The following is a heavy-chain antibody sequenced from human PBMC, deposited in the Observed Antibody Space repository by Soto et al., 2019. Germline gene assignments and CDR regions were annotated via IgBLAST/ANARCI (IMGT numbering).Heavy chain of an antibody. CDR3: AGDTARGYFYGMDV. J-gene: IGHJ6*02. D-gene: IGHD5-18*01. Sequence: PSETLSLTCTVSGGSISSGGYYWSWIRQHPGKGLEWIGYIYYSGSTYYNPSLKSRVTISVDTSKNQFSLKLSPVTAADTAVYYCAGDTARGYFYGMDVWGQGTTVTVSS. CDR2: IYYSGST. V-gene: IGHV4-31*03. CDR1: GGSISSGGYY.